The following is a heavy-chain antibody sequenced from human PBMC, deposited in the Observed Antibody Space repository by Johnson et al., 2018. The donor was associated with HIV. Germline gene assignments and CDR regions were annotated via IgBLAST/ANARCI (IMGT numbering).Heavy chain of an antibody. J-gene: IGHJ3*02. V-gene: IGHV3-30*14. Sequence: QVPLVESGGGVVQPGRSLRLSCAASGFTFSSSAMHWVRQAPGKGLEWVAVLSYDGSNQYYADSVKGSFTISRDNSKNTLYLQMNSLRAEDTAVYYCARASLARGGKIRALDIWGQGTMVTVSS. CDR1: GFTFSSSA. D-gene: IGHD4-23*01. CDR2: LSYDGSNQ. CDR3: ARASLARGGKIRALDI.